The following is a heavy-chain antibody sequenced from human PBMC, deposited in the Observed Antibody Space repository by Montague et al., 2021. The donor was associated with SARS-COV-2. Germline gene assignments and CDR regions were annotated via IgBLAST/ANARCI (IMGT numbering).Heavy chain of an antibody. Sequence: YAISGDSVSSNDAAWNWIKQSPSRGLEWLGRTYYRPTWYNDYAVSVTGRITINPDISKNQFSLQLNSVTPEDTAVYYCARQFGITWYAFDVWGQGTTVTVSS. CDR3: ARQFGITWYAFDV. J-gene: IGHJ6*02. D-gene: IGHD6-13*01. V-gene: IGHV6-1*01. CDR1: GDSVSSNDAA. CDR2: TYYRPTWYN.